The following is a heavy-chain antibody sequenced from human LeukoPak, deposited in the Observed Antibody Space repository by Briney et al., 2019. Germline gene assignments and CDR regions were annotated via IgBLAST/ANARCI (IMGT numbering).Heavy chain of an antibody. CDR1: GESINTYY. Sequence: SETLSLTCTVSGESINTYYWNWIRQPAGKGLEWIGHIYKSGSNNYNPSLKTLVTMSLDTSKNQFSLKLRSVTAADTAVYFCARSFLDYMDVWGKGTTVTVS. D-gene: IGHD2/OR15-2a*01. CDR2: IYKSGSN. CDR3: ARSFLDYMDV. V-gene: IGHV4-4*07. J-gene: IGHJ6*03.